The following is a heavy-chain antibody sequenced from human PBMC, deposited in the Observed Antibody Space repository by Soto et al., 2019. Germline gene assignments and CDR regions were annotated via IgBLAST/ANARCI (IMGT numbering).Heavy chain of an antibody. CDR2: INYDGSSI. V-gene: IGHV3-74*01. Sequence: EVQVVESGGGLVQPGGSLRLSCAASGFNLSSYWMHWVRQAPGEGLVWVSRINYDGSSISYADSVKGRFTISRDNAKNTLYLQLNSLRAEDTAVYYCARGTSWYVDHWGQGTLVTVSS. CDR3: ARGTSWYVDH. D-gene: IGHD6-13*01. CDR1: GFNLSSYW. J-gene: IGHJ4*02.